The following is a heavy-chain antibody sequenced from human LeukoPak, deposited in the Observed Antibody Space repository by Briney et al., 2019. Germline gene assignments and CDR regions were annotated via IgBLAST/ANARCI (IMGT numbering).Heavy chain of an antibody. CDR2: ISSHSRTI. Sequence: PGGSLRLSCAASGLTFSTYSMNWVRQAPGKRLEWVSYISSHSRTIYYADSVKGRFIISRDNAKNSLFLQMDSLRAEDTAVYYCASLLRDILPFFDYWGQGTLVTVSS. CDR1: GLTFSTYS. V-gene: IGHV3-48*01. J-gene: IGHJ4*02. CDR3: ASLLRDILPFFDY.